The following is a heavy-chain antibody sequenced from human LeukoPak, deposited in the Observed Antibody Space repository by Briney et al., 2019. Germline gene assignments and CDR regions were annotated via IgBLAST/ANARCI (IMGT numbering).Heavy chain of an antibody. CDR1: GFTFSSYW. D-gene: IGHD1-26*01. CDR3: ARSGSYSGICDY. J-gene: IGHJ4*02. CDR2: IYYSGST. Sequence: AGGSLRLSCAASGFTFSSYWMSWIRQPPGKGLEWIGYIYYSGSTNYNPSLKSRVTISVDTSKNQFSLNLTSVTPADTAVYYCARSGSYSGICDYWGQGTLVTVSS. V-gene: IGHV4-59*01.